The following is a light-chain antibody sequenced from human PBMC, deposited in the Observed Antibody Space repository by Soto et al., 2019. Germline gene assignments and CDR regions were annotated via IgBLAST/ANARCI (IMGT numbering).Light chain of an antibody. CDR2: EVS. CDR1: SSDVGGYNY. V-gene: IGLV2-8*01. CDR3: CSYAGNNNVL. J-gene: IGLJ3*02. Sequence: QSVLTQPPSASGSPGQSVTISCTGASSDVGGYNYVSWYQHHPGKAPKLMIYEVSKRPSGVPDRFSGSKSGNTASLTVSGLHSEEEADYYCCSYAGNNNVLFGGGTMLTVL.